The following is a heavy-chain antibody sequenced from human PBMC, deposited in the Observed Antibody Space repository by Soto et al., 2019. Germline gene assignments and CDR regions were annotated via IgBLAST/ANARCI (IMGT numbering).Heavy chain of an antibody. CDR3: ARSRGDGYNADY. Sequence: QLQLQESGPGLVKPSETLSLTCTVSGDSISSSSYYWGWIRQPPGKGLEWIGSIYYSGTTFYNTFLKRSVTMCVDTPKNQFSLNLNSVTAADTAVYYCARSRGDGYNADYWGQGTLVNVSP. J-gene: IGHJ4*02. CDR1: GDSISSSSYY. D-gene: IGHD5-12*01. V-gene: IGHV4-39*01. CDR2: IYYSGTT.